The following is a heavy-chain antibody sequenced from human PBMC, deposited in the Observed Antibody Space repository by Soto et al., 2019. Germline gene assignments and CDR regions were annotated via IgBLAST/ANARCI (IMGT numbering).Heavy chain of an antibody. D-gene: IGHD4-17*01. J-gene: IGHJ4*02. CDR2: INHSGST. CDR3: ARQADRAPTVVPF. V-gene: IGHV4-34*01. CDR1: GGSFSGYY. Sequence: PSETLSLTCAVYGGSFSGYYWSWIRQPPGKGLEWIGEINHSGSTNYNPSLKSRVTISVDTSKNQFSLKLSSVTAADTAVYYCARQADRAPTVVPFWGQGTLVTVSS.